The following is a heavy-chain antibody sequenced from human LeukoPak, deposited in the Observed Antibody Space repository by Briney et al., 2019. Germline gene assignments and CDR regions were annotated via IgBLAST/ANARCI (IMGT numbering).Heavy chain of an antibody. D-gene: IGHD6-19*01. V-gene: IGHV1-8*01. CDR3: ARGQVAGTFGDYYYGMDV. CDR1: GYPFTTYD. J-gene: IGHJ6*02. Sequence: ASVRVSCKASGYPFTTYDINWVRQAPGQGLEWVAWMNPNSGGTVYAQKFQGRVTLARDTSIGTAYMELNSLRSEDTAVYYCARGQVAGTFGDYYYGMDVWGQGTTVTVSS. CDR2: MNPNSGGT.